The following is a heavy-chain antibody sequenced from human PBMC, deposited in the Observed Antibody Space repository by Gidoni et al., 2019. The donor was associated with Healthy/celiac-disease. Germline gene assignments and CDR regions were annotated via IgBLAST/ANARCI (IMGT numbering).Heavy chain of an antibody. CDR1: GFTFSRYA. CDR3: VKADAFDI. J-gene: IGHJ3*02. Sequence: ELRLLESGVGLVQPGGCLRLSCAASGFTFSRYAMSWVRQAPGTGLEWCSAISGSGGSTYYADSVKGRFTISRDNSKNTLYLQMNSLRAEDTAVYYCVKADAFDIWGQGTMVTVSS. V-gene: IGHV3-23*01. CDR2: ISGSGGST.